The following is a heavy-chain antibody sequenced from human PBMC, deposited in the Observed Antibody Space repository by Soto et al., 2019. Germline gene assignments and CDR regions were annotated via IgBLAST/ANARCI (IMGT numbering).Heavy chain of an antibody. Sequence: PGGSLRLSCVVSGFTPSNAHMSWVRQPPGKGLEWVGRIRSKSDDGTTAYAAPVKGRFTISRDDSKNTVYLQMSSLKTEDTAVYYCTSQPLFGGYSYYFDYWGQGALVTVSS. CDR2: IRSKSDDGTT. J-gene: IGHJ4*02. D-gene: IGHD3-16*01. CDR1: GFTPSNAH. V-gene: IGHV3-15*01. CDR3: TSQPLFGGYSYYFDY.